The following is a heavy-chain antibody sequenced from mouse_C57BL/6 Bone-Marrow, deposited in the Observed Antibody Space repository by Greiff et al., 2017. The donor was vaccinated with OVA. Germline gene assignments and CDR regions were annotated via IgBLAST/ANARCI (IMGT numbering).Heavy chain of an antibody. V-gene: IGHV1-80*01. J-gene: IGHJ3*01. CDR1: GYAFSSYW. Sequence: QVQLQQSGAELVKPGASVKISCKASGYAFSSYWMNWVKQRPGKGLEWIGQIYPGDGDTNYNGKFKGKATLTADKSSSTAYMQLSSLTSEDSAVYFCASGGLTGTRWFAYWGQGTLVTVSA. CDR2: IYPGDGDT. D-gene: IGHD4-1*01. CDR3: ASGGLTGTRWFAY.